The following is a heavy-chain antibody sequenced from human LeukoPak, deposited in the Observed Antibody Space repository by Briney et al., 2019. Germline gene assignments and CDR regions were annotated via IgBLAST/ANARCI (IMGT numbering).Heavy chain of an antibody. CDR3: ARVRYDIPLL. V-gene: IGHV4-34*01. Sequence: ASETLSLTCAVYGGSFSGYYWSWIRQPPGKGLEWIGEINHSGSTNYNPSLKSRVTISVDTSKNQFSLKLSSVTAADTAVYYCARVRYDIPLLWGQGTPVTVSS. D-gene: IGHD3-9*01. CDR2: INHSGST. CDR1: GGSFSGYY. J-gene: IGHJ4*02.